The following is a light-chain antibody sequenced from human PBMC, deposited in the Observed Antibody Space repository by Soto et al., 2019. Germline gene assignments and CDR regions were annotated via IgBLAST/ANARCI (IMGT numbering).Light chain of an antibody. J-gene: IGKJ1*01. CDR1: ETITRW. Sequence: IQGRRSRSISTAWIRDGEGMTFRASETITRWMAWYQQKPGKAPKLLIYDASTLESGVPSRFSGGRSGTEFTLTTSSLQPDDCGTFFRQQYNSYSWTVGQGTKVDI. CDR2: DAS. CDR3: QQYNSYSWT. V-gene: IGKV1-5*01.